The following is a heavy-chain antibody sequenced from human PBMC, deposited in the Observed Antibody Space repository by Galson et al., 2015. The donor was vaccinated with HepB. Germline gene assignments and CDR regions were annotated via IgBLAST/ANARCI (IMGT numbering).Heavy chain of an antibody. CDR1: GGSISSGGYY. V-gene: IGHV4-31*03. D-gene: IGHD2-2*01. CDR2: IYYSGST. J-gene: IGHJ5*02. Sequence: TLSLTCTVSGGSISSGGYYWSWIRQHPGKGLEWIGYIYYSGSTYYNPSLKSRVTISVDTSKNQFSLKLSSVTAADTAVYYCARVVVPAAMLVYWFDPWGQGTLVTVSS. CDR3: ARVVVPAAMLVYWFDP.